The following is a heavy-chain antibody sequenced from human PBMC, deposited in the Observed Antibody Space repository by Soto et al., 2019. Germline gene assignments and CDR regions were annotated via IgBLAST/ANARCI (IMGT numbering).Heavy chain of an antibody. CDR3: ARGVTYAGVDY. D-gene: IGHD7-27*01. J-gene: IGHJ4*02. CDR1: GESFSAYY. V-gene: IGHV4-34*01. CDR2: INHSGST. Sequence: QVQLQQWGAGLLKPSETLSLTCVVYGESFSAYYWNWIRQPPGKGLEWIGEINHSGSTTYNPSLKSRVTMSVDESKNQFSLKLSSVTAADTALYYCARGVTYAGVDYWGQGTLVTVSS.